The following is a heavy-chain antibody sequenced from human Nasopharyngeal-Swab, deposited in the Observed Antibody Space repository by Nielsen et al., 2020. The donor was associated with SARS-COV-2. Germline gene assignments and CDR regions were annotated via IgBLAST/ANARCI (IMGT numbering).Heavy chain of an antibody. D-gene: IGHD6-19*01. V-gene: IGHV3-49*03. CDR2: IRSKAYGGIT. J-gene: IGHJ4*02. CDR1: GFTFGDYA. Sequence: GESLKIPCTASGFTFGDYAMSWFRQAPGKGLEWVGFIRSKAYGGITEYAASVKGRFTTSRDDSKSIAYLQMNSLKTEDTAVYYCTRGGISSGWYEPVRDYWGQGTLVTVSS. CDR3: TRGGISSGWYEPVRDY.